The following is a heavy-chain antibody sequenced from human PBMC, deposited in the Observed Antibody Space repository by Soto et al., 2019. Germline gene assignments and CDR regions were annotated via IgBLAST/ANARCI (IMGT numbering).Heavy chain of an antibody. J-gene: IGHJ5*02. V-gene: IGHV3-66*03. Sequence: GSSLRLLCACSVFTVINDYMSWVRQAPGKGLEWVSIIYSSGSTYYADSVKGRFTISRDNSKNTLYLQMNSLRAEETAVYFCARDFRSFSTPFAPWGQGTLATVSS. CDR2: IYSSGST. D-gene: IGHD3-16*02. CDR3: ARDFRSFSTPFAP. CDR1: VFTVINDY.